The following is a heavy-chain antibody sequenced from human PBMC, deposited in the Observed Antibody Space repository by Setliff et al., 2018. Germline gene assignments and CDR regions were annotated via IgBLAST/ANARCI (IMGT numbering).Heavy chain of an antibody. CDR2: ISGYGSRT. J-gene: IGHJ3*02. V-gene: IGHV3-23*01. CDR1: GFTFSSYA. CDR3: IRDTSGRDAFDI. D-gene: IGHD6-19*01. Sequence: GASVKVSCAASGFTFSSYAMTWVRQAPGKGLEWVSGISGYGSRTYYADSVKGRSTISRDNSQNTMYLQMNSLRAEDTAVYYCIRDTSGRDAFDIWGQGTMVTVSS.